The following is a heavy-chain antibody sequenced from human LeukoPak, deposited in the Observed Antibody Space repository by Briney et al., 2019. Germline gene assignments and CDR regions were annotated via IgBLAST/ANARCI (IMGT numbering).Heavy chain of an antibody. CDR3: AKGPGSSSWYYYFDY. J-gene: IGHJ4*02. CDR2: ISYDGSNK. D-gene: IGHD6-13*01. CDR1: GFTVSIYG. Sequence: PGGSLRLSCAASGFTVSIYGMHWVRHAPGKGLEWVVVISYDGSNKYYAHSVKGRFTISRDNSKNTLYLQINSLRAEDTAVYYCAKGPGSSSWYYYFDYWGEGTLVTVSS. V-gene: IGHV3-30*18.